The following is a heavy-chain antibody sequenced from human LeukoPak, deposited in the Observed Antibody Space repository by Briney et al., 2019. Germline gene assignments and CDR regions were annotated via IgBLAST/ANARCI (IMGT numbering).Heavy chain of an antibody. J-gene: IGHJ6*02. CDR1: GFTFSSYA. CDR2: ISGNGGST. CDR3: ARAPYDYYYGMDV. Sequence: GGSLRLSCAASGFTFSSYAMSWVRQAPGKGLEWVSAISGNGGSTDYADSVKGRFTISRDNSKNTLYLQMNSLRAEDTAMYYCARAPYDYYYGMDVWGQGTTVTVSS. V-gene: IGHV3-23*01.